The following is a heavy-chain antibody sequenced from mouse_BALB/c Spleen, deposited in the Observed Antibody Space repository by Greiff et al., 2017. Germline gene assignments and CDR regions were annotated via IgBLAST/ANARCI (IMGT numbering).Heavy chain of an antibody. Sequence: EVQGVESGGGLVQPGGSRKLSCAASGFTFSSFGMHWVRQAPEKGLEWVAYISSGSSTIYYADTVKGRFTISRDNPKNTLFLQMTSLRSEDTAMYYCARLYGNYDYYAMDYWGQGTSVTVSS. J-gene: IGHJ4*01. CDR3: ARLYGNYDYYAMDY. D-gene: IGHD2-1*01. V-gene: IGHV5-17*02. CDR2: ISSGSSTI. CDR1: GFTFSSFG.